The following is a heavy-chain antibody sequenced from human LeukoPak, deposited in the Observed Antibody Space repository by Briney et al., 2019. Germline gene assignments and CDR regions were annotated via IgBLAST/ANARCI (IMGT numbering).Heavy chain of an antibody. J-gene: IGHJ3*02. CDR2: IWYDGSDK. V-gene: IGHV3-33*01. CDR3: ARDLTMIFPFDI. D-gene: IGHD3-22*01. CDR1: GFTFSNYG. Sequence: PGGSLRLSCAASGFTFSNYGMHWVRQAPGKGLEWVAVIWYDGSDKYYSDSVKGRFTISRDNSKNTLYLQMNSLRAEDTAMYYCARDLTMIFPFDIWGQGTMVTVSS.